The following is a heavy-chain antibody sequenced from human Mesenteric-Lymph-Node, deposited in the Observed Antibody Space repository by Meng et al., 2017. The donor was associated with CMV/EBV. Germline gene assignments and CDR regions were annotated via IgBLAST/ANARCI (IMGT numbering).Heavy chain of an antibody. CDR2: ISSSSSYI. J-gene: IGHJ3*02. Sequence: GGSLRLSCAASGFTFSSYSMNWVRQAPGKGLEWVSSISSSSSYIYYADPVKGRFTISRDNAKNSLYLQMNTLRAEDTAVYYCARASLGYITSSFDIWGQGTLVTVSS. CDR1: GFTFSSYS. D-gene: IGHD3-10*01. CDR3: ARASLGYITSSFDI. V-gene: IGHV3-21*01.